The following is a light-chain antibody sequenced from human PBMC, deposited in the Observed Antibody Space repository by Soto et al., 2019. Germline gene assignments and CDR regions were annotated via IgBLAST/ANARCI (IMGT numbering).Light chain of an antibody. J-gene: IGKJ5*01. Sequence: DGVRNQTQLWSRVSLVRPAARSCRSSQSLVHSDGNTYLSWLQQRPGQPPRLLIYKIYNRFSGVPDRFSGSGAGTDFTLNIRRVEVEDVGVYYCMKATQFHHTCGQGTRREIK. CDR1: QSLVHSDGNTY. V-gene: IGKV2-24*01. CDR2: KIY. CDR3: MKATQFHHT.